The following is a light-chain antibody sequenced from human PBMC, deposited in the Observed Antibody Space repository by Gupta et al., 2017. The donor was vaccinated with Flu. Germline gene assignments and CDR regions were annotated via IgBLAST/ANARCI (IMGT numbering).Light chain of an antibody. CDR1: STNIGAYYD. J-gene: IGLJ1*01. CDR2: GNN. Sequence: VLTHPPSLSRDSAQRVTISCTGSSTNIGAYYDVHWYQHLPGKAPKLLIYGNNQRPSGVSDRISGSKSGPSAFLAITGLQAEDEADYYCQSYDGRLRAYVFGTGTKVTVL. V-gene: IGLV1-40*01. CDR3: QSYDGRLRAYV.